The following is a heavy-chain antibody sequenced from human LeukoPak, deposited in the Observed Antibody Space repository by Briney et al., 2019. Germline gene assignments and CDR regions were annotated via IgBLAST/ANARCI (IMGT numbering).Heavy chain of an antibody. CDR3: ASLSGRYCSGVSCYPDALDI. V-gene: IGHV3-74*01. CDR2: ISSDGSST. Sequence: PGGSLRLSCAASGFTFSSHWMHWVRHGTGKGLVWVQHISSDGSSTNYADSVKGRFTISRDNAKNSLYLQMNSLRAEDTAVYYCASLSGRYCSGVSCYPDALDIWGRGTLVTVSS. J-gene: IGHJ3*02. D-gene: IGHD2-15*01. CDR1: GFTFSSHW.